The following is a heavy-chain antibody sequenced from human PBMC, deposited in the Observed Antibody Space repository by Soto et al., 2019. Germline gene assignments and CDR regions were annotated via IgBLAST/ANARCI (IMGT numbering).Heavy chain of an antibody. V-gene: IGHV3-23*01. CDR2: ISGGGDGT. Sequence: EVQLLESGGGLVQPGGSLRLSCAASGFTFSNYAMTWVRQAPGKGLEWVSTISGGGDGTFYADSVQGPFTISRDNSSNTVYLQMTSLRAEDTPLYYCAKKGLGSLTTYCNTGHCHYAFDIWGQGTMVTVSS. CDR3: AKKGLGSLTTYCNTGHCHYAFDI. CDR1: GFTFSNYA. J-gene: IGHJ3*02. D-gene: IGHD2-21*02.